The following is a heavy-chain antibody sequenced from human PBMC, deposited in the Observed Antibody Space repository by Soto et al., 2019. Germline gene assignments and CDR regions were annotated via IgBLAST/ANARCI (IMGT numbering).Heavy chain of an antibody. V-gene: IGHV4-30-4*01. Sequence: SETLSLTCTVSGGSISSSDYYWSWIRQPPGKGLEWIGYIYYSGSTYYNASLKSRVTISVDTSKNQFSLKLSSVTAADTAVYYCARVQLFAFDIWGQGTMVTVSS. D-gene: IGHD4-4*01. CDR1: GGSISSSDYY. CDR2: IYYSGST. CDR3: ARVQLFAFDI. J-gene: IGHJ3*02.